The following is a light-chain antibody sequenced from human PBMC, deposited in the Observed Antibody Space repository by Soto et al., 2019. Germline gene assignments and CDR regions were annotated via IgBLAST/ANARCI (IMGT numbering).Light chain of an antibody. V-gene: IGKV3-20*01. Sequence: EIVLTQSPGTLSLSPGERATLSCRASQSVSSSYLAWYQQKPGQAPRLLIYGASSRATGIPDRFSGGGSGTDFTLTISRLEPEDFAVYYCQQYGSPSSYTFGQGTKLEIK. J-gene: IGKJ2*01. CDR1: QSVSSSY. CDR3: QQYGSPSSYT. CDR2: GAS.